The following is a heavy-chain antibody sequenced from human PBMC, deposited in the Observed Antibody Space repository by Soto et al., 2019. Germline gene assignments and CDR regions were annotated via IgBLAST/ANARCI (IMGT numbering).Heavy chain of an antibody. J-gene: IGHJ4*02. CDR1: GYTFTSYA. V-gene: IGHV1-3*01. D-gene: IGHD2-15*01. CDR2: INAGNGNT. Sequence: QVQLVQSGAEVKKPGASVKVSCKASGYTFTSYAIHWVRQAPGQRLEWMGWINAGNGNTKYSQKFQGRVTITRDTSASTAYMELSSLRSEDTAVYYCARPMEGYCSGGSCLYFDYWGQGTLVTVSS. CDR3: ARPMEGYCSGGSCLYFDY.